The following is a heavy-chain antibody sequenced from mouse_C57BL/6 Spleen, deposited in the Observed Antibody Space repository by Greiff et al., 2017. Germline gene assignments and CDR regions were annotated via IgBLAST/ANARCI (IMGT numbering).Heavy chain of an antibody. J-gene: IGHJ4*01. CDR2: IDPETGGT. D-gene: IGHD2-1*01. Sequence: VQLQESGAELVRPGASVTLSCKASGYTFTDYEMHWVKQTPVHGLEWIGAIDPETGGTAYNQKFKGKAILTADKSSSTAYMELRSLTSEDSAVYYCTRRGNYERYAMDYWGQGTSVTVSS. V-gene: IGHV1-15*01. CDR1: GYTFTDYE. CDR3: TRRGNYERYAMDY.